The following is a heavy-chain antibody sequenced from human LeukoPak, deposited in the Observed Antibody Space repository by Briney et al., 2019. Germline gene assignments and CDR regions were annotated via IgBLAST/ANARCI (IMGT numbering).Heavy chain of an antibody. Sequence: GASVKVSCKASGYTFTSYGISWVRQAPGQGLEWMGRIRAYNGNTNYAQKLKGRVTMTTDTSTSTAYMEVRSLRSDDTAVYYCARIGEGSSWYGGAFDIWGQGTMVTVSS. J-gene: IGHJ3*02. D-gene: IGHD6-13*01. CDR2: IRAYNGNT. CDR3: ARIGEGSSWYGGAFDI. CDR1: GYTFTSYG. V-gene: IGHV1-18*01.